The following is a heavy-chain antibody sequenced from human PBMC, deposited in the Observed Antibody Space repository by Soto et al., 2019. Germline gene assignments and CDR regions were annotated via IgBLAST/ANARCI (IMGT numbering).Heavy chain of an antibody. CDR1: GGSFSGER. D-gene: IGHD3-22*01. CDR3: ARGIRSVGYLYYSMDF. CDR2: INHSGSS. Sequence: SETLCLPWAGYGGSFSGERWIGSRQPPGKGLEWIGEINHSGSSNYNPSLKSRVTISVDTSKIQYSLKLSSVTAADTAVYYCARGIRSVGYLYYSMDFWGKGTTVT. V-gene: IGHV4-34*01. J-gene: IGHJ6*03.